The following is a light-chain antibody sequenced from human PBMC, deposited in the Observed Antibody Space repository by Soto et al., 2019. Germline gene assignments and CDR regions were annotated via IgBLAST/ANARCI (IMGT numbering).Light chain of an antibody. Sequence: QSVLTQPASVSGSPGQSITISCTGTGRDVGGYDYVSWYQHHPGKAPKVMIYEVTNRPSGVSNRFSGSKSGNTASLTISGRVVDYLPDYCCSAYTGRSTCLFGAGT. CDR2: EVT. CDR3: SAYTGRSTCL. V-gene: IGLV2-14*01. J-gene: IGLJ1*01. CDR1: GRDVGGYDY.